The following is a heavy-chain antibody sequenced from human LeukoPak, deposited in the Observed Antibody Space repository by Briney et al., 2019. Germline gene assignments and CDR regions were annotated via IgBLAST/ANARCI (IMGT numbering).Heavy chain of an antibody. Sequence: ASVKVSCKASGYTFTSYDINWVRQATGKGLEWMGWMNPNRGNTGYAQKFQGRVTMTRNTSISTAYMELSSLRSEDTAVYYCARGGLDYYDSSDDDDAFDIWGQGTMVTVSS. CDR1: GYTFTSYD. V-gene: IGHV1-8*01. D-gene: IGHD3-22*01. CDR2: MNPNRGNT. CDR3: ARGGLDYYDSSDDDDAFDI. J-gene: IGHJ3*02.